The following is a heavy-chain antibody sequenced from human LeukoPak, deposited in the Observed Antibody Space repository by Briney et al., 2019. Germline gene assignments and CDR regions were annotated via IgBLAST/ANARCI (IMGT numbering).Heavy chain of an antibody. J-gene: IGHJ4*02. Sequence: GGSLRLSCAASGFTVSSNYMSWVRQAPGKGLEWVSVIYSGGSTYYADSVKGRFTISRDNSKSTLYLQMNSLRAEDTAVYYCARDRTYYSDSSGYYYFDYWGQGTLVTVSS. V-gene: IGHV3-53*05. CDR2: IYSGGST. D-gene: IGHD3-22*01. CDR3: ARDRTYYSDSSGYYYFDY. CDR1: GFTVSSNY.